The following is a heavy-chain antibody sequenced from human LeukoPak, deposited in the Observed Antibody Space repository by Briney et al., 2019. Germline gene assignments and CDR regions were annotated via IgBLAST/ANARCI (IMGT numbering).Heavy chain of an antibody. CDR3: ARPSTPYDILTGGWFDP. Sequence: ASVKVSCKASGYTFTGYYMHWVRQAPGQGLEWMGWINPNSGGTNYAQKFQGRVTMTRDTSISTAYMELSRLRSDDTAVYYCARPSTPYDILTGGWFDPWGQGTLVTVSS. CDR1: GYTFTGYY. D-gene: IGHD3-9*01. J-gene: IGHJ5*02. V-gene: IGHV1-2*02. CDR2: INPNSGGT.